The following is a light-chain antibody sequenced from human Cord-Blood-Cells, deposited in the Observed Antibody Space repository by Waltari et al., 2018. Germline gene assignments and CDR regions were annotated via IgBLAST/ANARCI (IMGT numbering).Light chain of an antibody. CDR2: VGTGGIVG. J-gene: IGLJ3*02. Sequence: QPVLTQPPSASASLGASVTLTCTLSSGSSNYKVDWYQQRPGKGPRFGMRVGTGGIVGSKGDGIPDRFSGLGSGLNRYLTIKNIQEEDESDYHCGADHGSGSNFVWVFGGGTKLTVL. CDR3: GADHGSGSNFVWV. CDR1: SGSSNYK. V-gene: IGLV9-49*01.